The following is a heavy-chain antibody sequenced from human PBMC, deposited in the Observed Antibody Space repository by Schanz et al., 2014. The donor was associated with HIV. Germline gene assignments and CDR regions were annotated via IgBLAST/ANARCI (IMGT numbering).Heavy chain of an antibody. CDR3: AKDRNQYDSRYIGKGNYYYYYGMDV. Sequence: QVQLVESGGGVVQPGRSLRLSCAASGFTFSNYGMHWVRQAPGKGLEWVAVISYDGSNKKYADSVKGRFTISRDNSKNTVYLQAKSLRPEDTAVYYCAKDRNQYDSRYIGKGNYYYYYGMDVWGQGTTVTVSS. J-gene: IGHJ6*02. V-gene: IGHV3-30*18. CDR1: GFTFSNYG. CDR2: ISYDGSNK. D-gene: IGHD3-22*01.